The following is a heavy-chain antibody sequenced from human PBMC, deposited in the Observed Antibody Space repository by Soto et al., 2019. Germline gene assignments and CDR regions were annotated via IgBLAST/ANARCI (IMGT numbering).Heavy chain of an antibody. V-gene: IGHV3-23*01. J-gene: IGHJ4*02. CDR1: GFTFSSYA. D-gene: IGHD2-21*01. CDR3: ARDVYGGAHFDY. CDR2: ISGSGGSI. Sequence: GGSLRLSCAASGFTFSSYAMSWVRQAPGKGLEWVSAISGSGGSIYYADSVKGRFTISRDNSKNSLYLQMNSLRDEDTAVYYCARDVYGGAHFDYWGQGTLVTVSS.